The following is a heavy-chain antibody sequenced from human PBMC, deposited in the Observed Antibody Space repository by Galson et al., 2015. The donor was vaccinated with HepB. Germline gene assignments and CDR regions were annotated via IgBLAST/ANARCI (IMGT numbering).Heavy chain of an antibody. CDR1: GLTFGDYA. CDR3: ASTSDSGWYWGLPH. Sequence: SLRLSCAVSGLTFGDYAMTWVRQAPGGGLEWVSAVSASGGSTDYADSVKGRFTVSRDNSKNTLFLQMNSLRVEDTALYYCASTSDSGWYWGLPHWGQGTRVTVS. V-gene: IGHV3-23*01. CDR2: VSASGGST. D-gene: IGHD6-19*01. J-gene: IGHJ4*02.